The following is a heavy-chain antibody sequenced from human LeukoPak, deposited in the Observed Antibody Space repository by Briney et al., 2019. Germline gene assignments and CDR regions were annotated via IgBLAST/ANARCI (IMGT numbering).Heavy chain of an antibody. CDR2: IYTSGST. V-gene: IGHV4-61*02. D-gene: IGHD2-21*02. J-gene: IGHJ4*02. Sequence: PSETLSLTCPVSGGSISSGSYYWSWIRQPAGKGLEWIGRIYTSGSTNYNPSLKSRVTISVDPSKNQFSLKLSSVTAADTAVYYCARDPYVVVTATTDDYWGQGTLVTVSS. CDR3: ARDPYVVVTATTDDY. CDR1: GGSISSGSYY.